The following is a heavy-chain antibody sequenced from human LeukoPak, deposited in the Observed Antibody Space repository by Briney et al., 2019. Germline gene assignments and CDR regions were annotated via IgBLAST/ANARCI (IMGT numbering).Heavy chain of an antibody. J-gene: IGHJ4*02. Sequence: PGGSLRLSCAASGFTFSNYAMHWVRQAPGKGLEWVAVISYDGSNKYYADSVKGRFTISRDNSKNTLYLQMNSLRAEDTAVYYCAKDKGASGGLDYWGQGTLVTVSS. D-gene: IGHD1-26*01. CDR1: GFTFSNYA. CDR3: AKDKGASGGLDY. CDR2: ISYDGSNK. V-gene: IGHV3-30*04.